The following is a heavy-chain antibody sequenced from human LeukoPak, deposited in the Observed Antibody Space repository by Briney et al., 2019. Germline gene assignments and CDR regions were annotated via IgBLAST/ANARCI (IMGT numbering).Heavy chain of an antibody. D-gene: IGHD2-2*01. CDR2: IHYSGST. CDR1: GGSISSYY. V-gene: IGHV4-59*01. Sequence: KPSETLSLTCTVSGGSISSYYWSWIRQPPGKGLEWIGYIHYSGSTNYNPSLKSRVTISVDTSKNQFSLKLNSVTAADTAVYYCARVVPAAHIQNWFDPWGQGTLVTVSS. J-gene: IGHJ5*02. CDR3: ARVVPAAHIQNWFDP.